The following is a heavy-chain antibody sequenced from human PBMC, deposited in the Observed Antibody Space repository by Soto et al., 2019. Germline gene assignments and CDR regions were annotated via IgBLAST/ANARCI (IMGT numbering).Heavy chain of an antibody. J-gene: IGHJ4*02. Sequence: QVQLQESGPGLVKTSQTLSLTCTVSGGSVSNGDYYWSWIRQPPGKGLEWIGFIYYTGSTYYTLSLKSRITISVDTSNNQFSLNLSSVTAADTAVYYCARWDDVLTGHDYWGQGTLVTVSS. D-gene: IGHD3-9*01. CDR3: ARWDDVLTGHDY. CDR1: GGSVSNGDYY. V-gene: IGHV4-30-4*01. CDR2: IYYTGST.